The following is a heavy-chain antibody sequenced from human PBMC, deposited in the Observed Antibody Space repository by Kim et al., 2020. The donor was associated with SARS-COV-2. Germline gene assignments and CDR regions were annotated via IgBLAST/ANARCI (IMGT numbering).Heavy chain of an antibody. D-gene: IGHD4-17*01. CDR1: GFTFNNYA. J-gene: IGHJ4*02. CDR3: AKDPYGDRYFDY. CDR2: ISGSGGDT. Sequence: GGSLRLSCAASGFTFNNYAMNWVRQAPGKGLEWVSAISGSGGDTYYADSVKGRFTISRDNSKNTFYLQMNSLRAEDTAVYYCAKDPYGDRYFDYRGQGTLVTVSS. V-gene: IGHV3-23*01.